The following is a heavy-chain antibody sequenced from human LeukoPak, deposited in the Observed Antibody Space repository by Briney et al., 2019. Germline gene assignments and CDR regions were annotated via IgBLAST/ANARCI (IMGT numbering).Heavy chain of an antibody. Sequence: GRSLRLSCAASGFTFTNYAMNWVRQAPGKGLEWVAVIWYDGSNKYYADSVKGRFTISRDNSKNTLYLQMNSLRAEDTAVYYCARDRVTIFGVAYYYYMDVWGKGTTVTVSS. CDR3: ARDRVTIFGVAYYYYMDV. J-gene: IGHJ6*03. V-gene: IGHV3-33*08. D-gene: IGHD3-3*01. CDR1: GFTFTNYA. CDR2: IWYDGSNK.